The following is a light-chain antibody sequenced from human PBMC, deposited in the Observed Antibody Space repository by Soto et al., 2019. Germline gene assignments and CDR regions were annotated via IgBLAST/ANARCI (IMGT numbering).Light chain of an antibody. CDR2: GNS. CDR3: QSYDSSLSVV. CDR1: SSNIGAGYD. Sequence: QSVLTQPPSVSGAPGQRVTISCTGSSSNIGAGYDVHWYQQLPGTAPKLLTHGNSNRPSGVPDRFSGSKSGTSASLAITGLQAEDEADYYCQSYDSSLSVVFGGGTKLTVL. V-gene: IGLV1-40*01. J-gene: IGLJ2*01.